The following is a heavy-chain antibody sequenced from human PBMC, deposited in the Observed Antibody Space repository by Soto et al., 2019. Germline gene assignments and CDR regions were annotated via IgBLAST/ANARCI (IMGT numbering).Heavy chain of an antibody. CDR3: ARGGPESDS. J-gene: IGHJ5*01. CDR2: IIPMSGAT. D-gene: IGHD1-26*01. CDR1: GGTFSSYA. V-gene: IGHV1-69*12. Sequence: QVQLVQSGAEVKKPGSSVKVSCKASGGTFSSYALSWVRQAPGQGLEWMGGIIPMSGATNYAEKFQGRVTFTADEPTNTAYLELTSLRSEDTAVYYCARGGPESDSWGQGTLVTVSS.